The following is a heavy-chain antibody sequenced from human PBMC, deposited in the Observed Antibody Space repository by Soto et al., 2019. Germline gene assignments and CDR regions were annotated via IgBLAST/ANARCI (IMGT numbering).Heavy chain of an antibody. CDR1: GGSISSSNW. CDR3: ARYYYGSGSRPHMNGMDV. V-gene: IGHV4-4*02. J-gene: IGHJ6*02. CDR2: IYHSGST. D-gene: IGHD3-10*01. Sequence: QVQLQESGPGLVKPSGTLSLTCAVSGGSISSSNWWSWVRQPPGKGLEWIGEIYHSGSTNYHPSLKSRVTISVDKSKNQFSLKLSSVTAADTAVYYCARYYYGSGSRPHMNGMDVWDQGTTVTVSS.